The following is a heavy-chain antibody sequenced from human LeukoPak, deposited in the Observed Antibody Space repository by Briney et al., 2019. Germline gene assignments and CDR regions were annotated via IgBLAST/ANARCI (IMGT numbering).Heavy chain of an antibody. CDR3: ARDRGDCSSTSCYVNY. CDR1: GFTFSSYS. Sequence: GGSLGLSCAASGFTFSSYSMNWVRQAPGKGLEWVSSISSSSSYIYYAGSVKGRFTISRDNAKNSLYLQMNSLRAEDTAVYYCARDRGDCSSTSCYVNYWGQGTLVTVSS. V-gene: IGHV3-21*01. J-gene: IGHJ4*02. CDR2: ISSSSSYI. D-gene: IGHD2-2*01.